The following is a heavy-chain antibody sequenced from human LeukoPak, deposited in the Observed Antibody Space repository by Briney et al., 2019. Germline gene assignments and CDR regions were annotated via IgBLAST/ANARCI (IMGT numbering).Heavy chain of an antibody. V-gene: IGHV4-59*01. CDR2: IYDSGST. D-gene: IGHD4-17*01. J-gene: IGHJ6*04. CDR3: ARGSVTTYYFYGMDV. Sequence: SETLSLTCTVSGASLSSYYWSCIPHPPGKGLEWIGYIYDSGSTNYNPSLKSRLTISVDTSNNQFSLKLSSVTAADTAVYYCARGSVTTYYFYGMDVWGKGTTVTVSS. CDR1: GASLSSYY.